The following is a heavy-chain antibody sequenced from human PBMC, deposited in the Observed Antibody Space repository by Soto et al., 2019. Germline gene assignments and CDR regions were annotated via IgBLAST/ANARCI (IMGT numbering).Heavy chain of an antibody. J-gene: IGHJ4*02. CDR3: ARGRYGDY. Sequence: QVHLVQSGAEVKKPGASVKVSCKGSGYAFTTYGITWVRQAPGQGLEWMGWISAHNGNTNYAQKLHGRVTVTRDTATSTAYMELRSLRSADTAVYYCARGRYGDYWGQGALVTVSS. CDR2: ISAHNGNT. V-gene: IGHV1-18*01. CDR1: GYAFTTYG. D-gene: IGHD1-1*01.